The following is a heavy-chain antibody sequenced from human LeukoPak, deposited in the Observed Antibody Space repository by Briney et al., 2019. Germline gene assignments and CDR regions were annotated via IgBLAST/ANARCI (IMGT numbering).Heavy chain of an antibody. Sequence: SETLSLTCAVYGGSFSGYSWTWIRQSPGKGLEWIGEIYHSGITNYNPSLKSRVTKSVDTSKIQFSLKLTPVTSADPGVDYCLXXXXDLXAAGSFDPWGQGTLVTVSS. CDR3: LXXXXDLXAAGSFDP. V-gene: IGHV4-34*03. J-gene: IGHJ5*02. D-gene: IGHD6-13*01. CDR2: IYHSGIT. CDR1: GGSFSGYS.